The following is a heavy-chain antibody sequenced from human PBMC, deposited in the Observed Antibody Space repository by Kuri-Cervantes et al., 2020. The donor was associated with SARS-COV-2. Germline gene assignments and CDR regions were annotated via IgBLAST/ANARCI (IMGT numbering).Heavy chain of an antibody. J-gene: IGHJ4*02. CDR2: INPNSGGT. CDR1: GYTFTGYY. Sequence: GGSLRLSCKASGYTFTGYYMHWVRQAPGQGLEWMGWINPNSGGTNYAQKFQGRVTMTRDTSISTAYMELSSLRSEDTAVYYCATGTFTVTPDYWGQGTLVTVSS. V-gene: IGHV1-2*02. CDR3: ATGTFTVTPDY. D-gene: IGHD4-17*01.